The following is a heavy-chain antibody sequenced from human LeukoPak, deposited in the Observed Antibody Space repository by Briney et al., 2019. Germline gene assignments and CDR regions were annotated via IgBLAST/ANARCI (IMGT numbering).Heavy chain of an antibody. V-gene: IGHV1-18*01. J-gene: IGHJ6*02. D-gene: IGHD6-13*01. Sequence: GASVKVSCKASGYTFTSYGISWVRQAPGQGLEWMGWISACNGNTNYAQKLQGRVTMTTDTSTSTAYMELRSLRSDDTAVYYCARDTGYSSSWYVYYYYGMDVWGQGTTVTVSS. CDR2: ISACNGNT. CDR3: ARDTGYSSSWYVYYYYGMDV. CDR1: GYTFTSYG.